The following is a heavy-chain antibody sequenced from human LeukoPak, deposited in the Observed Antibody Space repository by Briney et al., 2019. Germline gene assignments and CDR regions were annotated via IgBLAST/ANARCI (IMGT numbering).Heavy chain of an antibody. CDR3: ARSSSGRYPLGYYFDY. D-gene: IGHD1-26*01. J-gene: IGHJ4*02. V-gene: IGHV1-69*13. Sequence: SVKVSCKASGGTFSSYAISWVRQAPGQGLEWMGGIIPIFGTANYAQKFQGRVTITADESTSTAYMELSSLRSEDTAVYYCARSSSGRYPLGYYFDYWGQGTLVTVSS. CDR1: GGTFSSYA. CDR2: IIPIFGTA.